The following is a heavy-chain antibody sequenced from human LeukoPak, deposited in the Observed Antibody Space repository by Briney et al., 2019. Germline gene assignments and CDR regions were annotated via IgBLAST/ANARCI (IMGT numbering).Heavy chain of an antibody. CDR3: ARDRWELLPRGLFDY. V-gene: IGHV3-7*01. Sequence: GGSLRLSCAGSGFTFSSYWMSWVRQAPGKGLEWVANIKQDGSEKYYVDSVKGRFTISRDNAKNSLYLQMNSLRAEDTAVYYCARDRWELLPRGLFDYWGQGTLVTVSS. D-gene: IGHD1-26*01. CDR2: IKQDGSEK. J-gene: IGHJ4*02. CDR1: GFTFSSYW.